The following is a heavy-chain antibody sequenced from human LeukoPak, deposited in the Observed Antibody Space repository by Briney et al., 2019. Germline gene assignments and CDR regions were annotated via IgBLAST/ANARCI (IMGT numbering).Heavy chain of an antibody. CDR3: ARGSGWYRVDY. CDR2: IYYSGST. D-gene: IGHD6-19*01. CDR1: GGSISSGGYY. J-gene: IGHJ4*02. Sequence: SQTLSLTCTVSGGSISSGGYYWSSIRQHPGKGLEWIGYIYYSGSTYYNPSLKSRVTISVDTSKNQFSLKLSSVTAADTAVYYCARGSGWYRVDYWGQGTLVTVSS. V-gene: IGHV4-31*03.